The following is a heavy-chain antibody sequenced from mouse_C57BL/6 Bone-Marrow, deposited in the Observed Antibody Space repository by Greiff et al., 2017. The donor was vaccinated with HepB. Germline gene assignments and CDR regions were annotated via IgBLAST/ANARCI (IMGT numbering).Heavy chain of an antibody. J-gene: IGHJ2*01. Sequence: QVHVKQSGPGLVQPSQSLSITCTVSGFSLTSYGVHWVRQSPGKGLEWLGVIWSGGSTDYNAAFISRLSISKDNSKSQVFFKMNSLQADDTAIYYCARMMEDVAPYGSSEYYFDYWGQGTTLTVSS. D-gene: IGHD1-1*01. CDR3: ARMMEDVAPYGSSEYYFDY. V-gene: IGHV2-2*01. CDR1: GFSLTSYG. CDR2: IWSGGST.